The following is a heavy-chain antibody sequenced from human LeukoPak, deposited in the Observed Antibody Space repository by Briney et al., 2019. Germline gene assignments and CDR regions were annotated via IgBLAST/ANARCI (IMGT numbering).Heavy chain of an antibody. CDR2: ISSSGSTI. CDR1: GFTFSSYA. V-gene: IGHV3-48*03. CDR3: VRDRGPVLMIRGVRFWFDP. J-gene: IGHJ5*02. Sequence: GGSLRLSCAASGFTFSSYAMSWVRQAPGKGLEWVSYISSSGSTIYYADSVKGRFTISRDNAKNSLYLQMNSLRAEDTAVYYCVRDRGPVLMIRGVRFWFDPWGQGTLVTVSS. D-gene: IGHD3-10*01.